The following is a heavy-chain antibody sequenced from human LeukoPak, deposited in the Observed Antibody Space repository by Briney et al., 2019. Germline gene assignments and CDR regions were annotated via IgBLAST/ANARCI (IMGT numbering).Heavy chain of an antibody. D-gene: IGHD2-2*01. CDR1: GFTFSTYS. V-gene: IGHV3-21*01. J-gene: IGHJ4*02. Sequence: GGSLRLSCAASGFTFSTYSLSWVRQAPGKGLEWVASIYNSGKYIYYADSVKGRFTISRDDAKNSLYLQMSSLRAGGTAVYYCARDGGGFVGYQLQVYYFGYWGQGTLVTVSS. CDR3: ARDGGGFVGYQLQVYYFGY. CDR2: IYNSGKYI.